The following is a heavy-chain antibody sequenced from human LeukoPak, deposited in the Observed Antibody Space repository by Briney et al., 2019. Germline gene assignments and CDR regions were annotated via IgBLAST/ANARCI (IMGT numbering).Heavy chain of an antibody. CDR3: VKFGMDTAMVSGIYYFDY. CDR2: ISASGGST. Sequence: SGGSLRLSCAASEFTFSSYAMQWVRQAPGKGLEWVSGISASGGSTWYADSVKGRFTISRDNSKNTLYLQMSSLRAEDTAVCYCVKFGMDTAMVSGIYYFDYWGQGTLVTVSS. J-gene: IGHJ4*02. D-gene: IGHD5-18*01. CDR1: EFTFSSYA. V-gene: IGHV3-23*01.